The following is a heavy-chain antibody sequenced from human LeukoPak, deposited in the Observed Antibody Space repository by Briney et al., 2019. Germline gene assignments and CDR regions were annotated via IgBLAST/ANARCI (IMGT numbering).Heavy chain of an antibody. D-gene: IGHD2-21*01. Sequence: GGSLRLSCAASGFRFDDYAMHWVRQAPGKGLEWVSGISWNSGSIGYADSVKGRFTISRDNAKNSLYLQMNSLRAEDTALYYCAKDIGDGDLGYFDYWGQGTLVTVSS. CDR1: GFRFDDYA. CDR2: ISWNSGSI. V-gene: IGHV3-9*01. J-gene: IGHJ4*02. CDR3: AKDIGDGDLGYFDY.